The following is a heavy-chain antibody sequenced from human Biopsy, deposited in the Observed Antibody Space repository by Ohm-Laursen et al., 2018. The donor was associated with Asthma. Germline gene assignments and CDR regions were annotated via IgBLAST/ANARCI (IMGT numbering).Heavy chain of an antibody. Sequence: TLPLTWTVSGDYITSGGCCWNWIRQHPGKGLEWIGYILHSGTSYFNPSLKSRVSFSRDTSKNQFSLRLSSVTAADTAMYYCARIPRRSGSYFVDYWGQGTLVTVSS. CDR1: GDYITSGGCC. CDR3: ARIPRRSGSYFVDY. V-gene: IGHV4-31*02. D-gene: IGHD3-22*01. J-gene: IGHJ4*02. CDR2: ILHSGTS.